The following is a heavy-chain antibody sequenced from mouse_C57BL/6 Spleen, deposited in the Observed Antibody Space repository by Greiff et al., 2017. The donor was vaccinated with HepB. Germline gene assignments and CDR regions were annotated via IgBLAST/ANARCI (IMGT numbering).Heavy chain of an antibody. Sequence: EVQLQQSGAELVRPGASVKLSCTASGFNIKDDYMHWVKQRPEQGLEWIGWIDPENGDTEYASKFQGKATITADTSSNTAYLQLSSLTSEDTAVYYCTRLYGYDDAYWGQGTLVTVSA. V-gene: IGHV14-4*01. J-gene: IGHJ3*01. D-gene: IGHD2-2*01. CDR1: GFNIKDDY. CDR3: TRLYGYDDAY. CDR2: IDPENGDT.